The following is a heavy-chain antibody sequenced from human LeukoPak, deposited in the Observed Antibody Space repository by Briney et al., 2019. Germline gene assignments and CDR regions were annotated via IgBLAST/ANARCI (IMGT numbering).Heavy chain of an antibody. J-gene: IGHJ5*02. V-gene: IGHV4-61*02. CDR1: GGSISSGSYY. D-gene: IGHD6-19*01. Sequence: PSQTLSLTCTVSGGSISSGSYYWSWIRQPAGKGLEWIGRIYTSGSTNYNPSLKSRVTISVDTSKNQFSLKLSSVTAADTAVYYCARGEIGIAVAGTIWFDPWGQGTLVTVSS. CDR2: IYTSGST. CDR3: ARGEIGIAVAGTIWFDP.